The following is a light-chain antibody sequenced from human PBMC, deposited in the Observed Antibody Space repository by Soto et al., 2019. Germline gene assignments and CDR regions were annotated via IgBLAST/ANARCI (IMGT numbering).Light chain of an antibody. CDR3: QAWDSSTVV. Sequence: VVTQEPSLTVSPGQTASITCSGDKLGDKYACWYQQKPGQSPVLVIYQDSKRPSGIPERFSGSNSGNTATLTISGTQAMDEADYYCQAWDSSTVVFGGGTKVTVL. J-gene: IGLJ2*01. V-gene: IGLV3-1*01. CDR1: KLGDKY. CDR2: QDS.